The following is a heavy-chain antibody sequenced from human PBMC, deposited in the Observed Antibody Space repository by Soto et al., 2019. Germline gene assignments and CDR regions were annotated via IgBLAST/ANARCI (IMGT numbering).Heavy chain of an antibody. Sequence: ASVKVSCKASGYTFTGYYMHWVRQAPGQGLEWMGWINPNSGGTNYAQNFQFWVTITSDTSIGTAYMGLSRLRSDDTAVYYCARSWRHDAFDIWGQGTMVTVSS. CDR2: INPNSGGT. D-gene: IGHD3-3*01. J-gene: IGHJ3*02. CDR1: GYTFTGYY. CDR3: ARSWRHDAFDI. V-gene: IGHV1-2*04.